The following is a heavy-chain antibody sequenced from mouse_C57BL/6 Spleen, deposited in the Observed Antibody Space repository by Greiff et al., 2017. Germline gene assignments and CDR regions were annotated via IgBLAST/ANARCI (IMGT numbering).Heavy chain of an antibody. CDR2: ISDGGSYT. D-gene: IGHD1-1*01. V-gene: IGHV5-4*03. Sequence: EVKVVESGGGLVKPGGSLKLSCAASGFTFSSYAMSWVRQTPEKRLEWVATISDGGSYTYYPDNVKGRFTISRDNAKNNLYLQMSHLKSEDTAMYYCARVPTTVVATENAMDYWGQGTSVTVSS. J-gene: IGHJ4*01. CDR1: GFTFSSYA. CDR3: ARVPTTVVATENAMDY.